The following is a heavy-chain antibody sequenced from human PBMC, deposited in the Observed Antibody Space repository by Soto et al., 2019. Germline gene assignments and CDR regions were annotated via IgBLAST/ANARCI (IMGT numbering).Heavy chain of an antibody. D-gene: IGHD3-3*01. J-gene: IGHJ5*02. Sequence: QVQLVQSGAEVKKPGASVNVSCKASGYTFSNYGITWVRQAPGQGLEWMGWVSGYNGDTNYAQRLQGRVTMTTDTSTSTADMELRSLRSDDTAVYYCATGRLTIFGVVGWFDPWGQGTLVTVSS. V-gene: IGHV1-18*04. CDR1: GYTFSNYG. CDR2: VSGYNGDT. CDR3: ATGRLTIFGVVGWFDP.